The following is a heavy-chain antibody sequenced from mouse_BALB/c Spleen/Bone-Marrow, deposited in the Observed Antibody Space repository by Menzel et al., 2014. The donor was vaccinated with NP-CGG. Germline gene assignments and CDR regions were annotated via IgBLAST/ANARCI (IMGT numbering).Heavy chain of an antibody. Sequence: VQLKESGAELVKPGASVKLSCTASGFNIKDTYMHWVKQRPEQGLEWIGRIDPANGNTKYDPKFQGKATITADTSSNTAYLQLSSLTSEVTAVYYCARWEYYAMDYWGQGTSVTVSS. CDR3: ARWEYYAMDY. J-gene: IGHJ4*01. D-gene: IGHD4-1*01. CDR1: GFNIKDTY. CDR2: IDPANGNT. V-gene: IGHV14-3*02.